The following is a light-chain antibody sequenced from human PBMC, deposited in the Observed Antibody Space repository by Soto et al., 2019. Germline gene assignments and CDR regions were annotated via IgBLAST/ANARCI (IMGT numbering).Light chain of an antibody. CDR2: GAS. Sequence: DIQMTQSPSSLSASVGDRVTITCRASQSIRSSLNWYQFKPGKAPKLLIYGASNLQSGVPSRFRGSGSGTDFTLTINNLQPEDFATYYCQQSYSSLITFGPGTKVDIK. CDR1: QSIRSS. V-gene: IGKV1-39*01. J-gene: IGKJ3*01. CDR3: QQSYSSLIT.